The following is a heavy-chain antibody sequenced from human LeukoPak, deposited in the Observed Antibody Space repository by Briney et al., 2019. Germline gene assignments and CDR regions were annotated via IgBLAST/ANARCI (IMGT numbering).Heavy chain of an antibody. Sequence: RASVKVSCKASGYTFTSYAMHWVRQAPGQRLEWMGWINAGNGNTKHSQKFQGRVTITRDTSASTAYMELSSLRSEDTAMYYCAKVTTRFANAFDIWGQGTMVTVSS. CDR3: AKVTTRFANAFDI. V-gene: IGHV1-3*01. CDR1: GYTFTSYA. D-gene: IGHD4-17*01. J-gene: IGHJ3*02. CDR2: INAGNGNT.